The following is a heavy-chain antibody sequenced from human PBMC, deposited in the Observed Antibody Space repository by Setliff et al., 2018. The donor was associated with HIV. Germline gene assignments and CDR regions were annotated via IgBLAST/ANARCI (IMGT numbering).Heavy chain of an antibody. D-gene: IGHD3-10*01. CDR3: AREGLILRGRYGWFDP. J-gene: IGHJ5*02. V-gene: IGHV4-34*01. CDR1: NESFNGYY. Sequence: SETLSLTCAVYNESFNGYYWTWIRQTPDKGLEWVGEINHSGDSSYNPSLKSRVTLSVDTSKNQFSLKLTSVTAADTAVYYCAREGLILRGRYGWFDPWGQGTLVTVSS. CDR2: INHSGDS.